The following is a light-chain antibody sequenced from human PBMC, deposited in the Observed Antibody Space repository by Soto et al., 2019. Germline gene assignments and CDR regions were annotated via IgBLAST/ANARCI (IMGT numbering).Light chain of an antibody. CDR3: QAWDSSTARVV. Sequence: SYELTQPPSVSVSPGQTASITCSGDKLGDKYASWYQQKPGQSPVLVIYQDSKRPSGIPERFSGSNSGNTATLTISGTQAIDEADYYCQAWDSSTARVVFGGGTKLTVL. V-gene: IGLV3-1*01. J-gene: IGLJ2*01. CDR1: KLGDKY. CDR2: QDS.